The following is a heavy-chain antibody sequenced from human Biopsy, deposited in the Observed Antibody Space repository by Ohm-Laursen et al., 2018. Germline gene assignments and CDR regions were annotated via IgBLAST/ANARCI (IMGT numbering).Heavy chain of an antibody. V-gene: IGHV1-69*06. CDR1: GGSFSGYA. CDR2: IIPFFGTP. D-gene: IGHD2-2*01. Sequence: SSVKLSCKPSGGSFSGYAISWVRQAPGQGLEWMGGIIPFFGTPNYAQMFQGRVTITADISTSTAYMELSSLRSDDTAVYYCARGRGLPAAISSYYYAMDVWGQGTTVTVSS. CDR3: ARGRGLPAAISSYYYAMDV. J-gene: IGHJ6*02.